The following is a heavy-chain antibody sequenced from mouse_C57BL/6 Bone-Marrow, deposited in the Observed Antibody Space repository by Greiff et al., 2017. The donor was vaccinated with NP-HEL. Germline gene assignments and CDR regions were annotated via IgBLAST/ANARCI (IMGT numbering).Heavy chain of an antibody. Sequence: QVQLKQSGAELMKPGASVKLSCKATGYTFTGYWIEWVKPRPGHGLEWIGEILPGSGSTNYNEKFKGTATFTADTSSNTAYMQLSSLTTEDSAIYYCALTAQATGFAYWGQGTLVTVSA. J-gene: IGHJ3*01. V-gene: IGHV1-9*01. CDR3: ALTAQATGFAY. D-gene: IGHD3-2*02. CDR1: GYTFTGYW. CDR2: ILPGSGST.